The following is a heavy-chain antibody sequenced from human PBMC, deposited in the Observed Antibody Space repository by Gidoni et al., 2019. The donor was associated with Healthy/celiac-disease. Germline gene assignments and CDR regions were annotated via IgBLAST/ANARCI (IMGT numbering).Heavy chain of an antibody. CDR3: ARTNGDYDPYYYYYGMDV. Sequence: EVQLVASGGGLVQPGGSLRMSCAASGFTVSSNYRSWVRQAPGKGLGWVSVIYSGGSTYYADSVKGRFTISRDNSKNTLYLQMNSLRAEDTAVYYCARTNGDYDPYYYYYGMDVWGQGTTVTVSS. CDR1: GFTVSSNY. J-gene: IGHJ6*02. D-gene: IGHD4-17*01. V-gene: IGHV3-66*01. CDR2: IYSGGST.